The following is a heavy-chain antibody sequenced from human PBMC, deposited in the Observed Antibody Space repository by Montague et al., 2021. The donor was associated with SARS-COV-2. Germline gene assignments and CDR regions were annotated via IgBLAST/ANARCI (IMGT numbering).Heavy chain of an antibody. CDR2: IHYSGST. J-gene: IGHJ4*02. CDR3: VRVFPRWLQFDPYFDY. CDR1: GGSISSYY. D-gene: IGHD5-24*01. V-gene: IGHV4-59*01. Sequence: SETLSLTCTVSGGSISSYYWSWIRQPPGKGLEWIGYIHYSGSTNYNPSLKSRVTISVDTSKNQFSLKLSSVTAADTAVYYCVRVFPRWLQFDPYFDYWGQGTLVTVSS.